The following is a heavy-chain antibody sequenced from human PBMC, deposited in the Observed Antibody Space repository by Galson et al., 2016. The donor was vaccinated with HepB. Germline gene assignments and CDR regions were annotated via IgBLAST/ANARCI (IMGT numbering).Heavy chain of an antibody. Sequence: SLRLSCAASGFMFGSYWMNWVRQAPGKGLEWVAKMNQIGSEKYYVDLVKGRFTISRNNAEKSVYLEMNSLRAEDTAIYYCARGHSGYDYMLDYWGQGTLVTVSS. V-gene: IGHV3-7*03. CDR1: GFMFGSYW. D-gene: IGHD5-12*01. J-gene: IGHJ4*02. CDR2: MNQIGSEK. CDR3: ARGHSGYDYMLDY.